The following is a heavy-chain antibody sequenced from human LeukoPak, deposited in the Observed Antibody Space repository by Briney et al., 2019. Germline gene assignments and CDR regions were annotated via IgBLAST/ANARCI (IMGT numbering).Heavy chain of an antibody. CDR1: VFTFDVDG. Sequence: GSLLLSCASSVFTFDVDGMSGVRAARGKGLEGVSGINWKGGTTCYADAVKRRFTISRDNANNSQHQKMNRLRAEDTPLYYCARDLVVAGTWIGDWGQGTPVTVSS. J-gene: IGHJ4*02. CDR2: INWKGGTT. V-gene: IGHV3-20*04. CDR3: ARDLVVAGTWIGD. D-gene: IGHD6-19*01.